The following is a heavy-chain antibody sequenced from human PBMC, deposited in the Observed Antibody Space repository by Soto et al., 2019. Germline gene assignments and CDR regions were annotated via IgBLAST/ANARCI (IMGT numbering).Heavy chain of an antibody. CDR2: ITSKLYGGTT. Sequence: TGGFLRLSCTASGFTFGDYAMSWFRQAPGKGLEWVAFITSKLYGGTTTYAASVKGRFTISRDDSKSIAYLQMNSLKTEDTAVYYCTRSLSFIASGRDWFDPWGQGTLVTVS. CDR1: GFTFGDYA. V-gene: IGHV3-49*03. CDR3: TRSLSFIASGRDWFDP. J-gene: IGHJ5*02. D-gene: IGHD6-13*01.